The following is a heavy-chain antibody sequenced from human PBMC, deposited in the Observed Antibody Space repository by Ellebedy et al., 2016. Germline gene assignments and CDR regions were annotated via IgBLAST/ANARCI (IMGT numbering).Heavy chain of an antibody. Sequence: ASVEVSCXASGYTFTGYYMHWVRQAPGQGLEWMGWINPNSGGTNYAQKFQGRVTMTRDTSISTAYMELSRLRSDDTAVYYCAREEIGLSLLSRTYIMDVWGQGTTVTVSS. J-gene: IGHJ6*02. CDR3: AREEIGLSLLSRTYIMDV. D-gene: IGHD2/OR15-2a*01. V-gene: IGHV1-2*02. CDR1: GYTFTGYY. CDR2: INPNSGGT.